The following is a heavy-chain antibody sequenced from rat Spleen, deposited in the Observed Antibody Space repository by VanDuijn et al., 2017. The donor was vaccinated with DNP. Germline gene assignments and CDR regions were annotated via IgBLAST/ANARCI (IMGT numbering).Heavy chain of an antibody. V-gene: IGHV5-58*01. CDR3: ASWAPIAPISTSNY. J-gene: IGHJ2*01. Sequence: EVQLVESGGGLVQPGRSLKLSCVASGFTFSSYWMFCVRQAPGKGLEWVASINTDGGSTYYPDSVKGRFTISRDNAENTVYLQMSSLRSEDTATYYCASWAPIAPISTSNYWGQGVMVTVSS. D-gene: IGHD1-2*01. CDR1: GFTFSSYW. CDR2: INTDGGST.